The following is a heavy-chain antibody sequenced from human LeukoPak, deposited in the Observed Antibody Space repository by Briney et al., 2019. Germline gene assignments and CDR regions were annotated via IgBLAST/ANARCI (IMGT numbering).Heavy chain of an antibody. V-gene: IGHV1-69*04. D-gene: IGHD6-13*01. CDR1: GGTFSNNV. Sequence: ASVTVSCKTSGGTFSNNVISWVQQAPGQGLEWMGRIIPFIGTLDYAQKFQGRVTITADKSTNTAYMKLTSLKSDDTAVYYCARAGGSSWYVSLYYWGQGTLVTVSS. CDR3: ARAGGSSWYVSLYY. CDR2: IIPFIGTL. J-gene: IGHJ4*02.